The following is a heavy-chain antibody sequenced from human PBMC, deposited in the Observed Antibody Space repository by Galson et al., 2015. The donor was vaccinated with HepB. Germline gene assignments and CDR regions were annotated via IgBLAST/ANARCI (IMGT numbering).Heavy chain of an antibody. CDR3: SLVYYYYYGMDV. V-gene: IGHV3-15*01. J-gene: IGHJ6*02. CDR1: GFTFSNAW. CDR2: IKSKADGGTT. Sequence: SLRLSCAATGFTFSNAWMSWVRQAPGKGLEWVGRIKSKADGGTTDYAAPVKGRFTISRDDSKNTLYLQMNSLKTEDTAVYYCSLVYYYYYGMDVWGQGTTVTVSS.